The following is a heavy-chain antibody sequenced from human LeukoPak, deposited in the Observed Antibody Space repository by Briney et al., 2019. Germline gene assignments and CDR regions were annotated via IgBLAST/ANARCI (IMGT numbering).Heavy chain of an antibody. V-gene: IGHV1-2*02. CDR2: VNPNSGGT. J-gene: IGHJ4*02. D-gene: IGHD3-16*01. CDR1: GYTFTGYF. CDR3: ARGWGYADY. Sequence: ASVKVSCKASGYTFTGYFMHWVRQAPGQGLEWMGWVNPNSGGTNYAQKFQDRVTMTRDTSIRTVYMELSGLRSDDTAVYYCARGWGYADYWGQGTLVTVSS.